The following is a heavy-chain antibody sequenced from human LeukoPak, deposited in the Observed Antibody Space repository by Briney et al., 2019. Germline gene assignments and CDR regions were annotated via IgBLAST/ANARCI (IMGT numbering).Heavy chain of an antibody. D-gene: IGHD1-1*01. J-gene: IGHJ5*02. CDR3: ARSPGGALNWFDP. Sequence: SETLSLTCAVSGGSISSSSYYWGWIRQPPGKGLEWIGTIYYSGSTYYNASLKSRVTISVDTSKNQFSLKLSSVTAADTAVYYCARSPGGALNWFDPWGQGTLVTVSS. CDR1: GGSISSSSYY. V-gene: IGHV4-39*01. CDR2: IYYSGST.